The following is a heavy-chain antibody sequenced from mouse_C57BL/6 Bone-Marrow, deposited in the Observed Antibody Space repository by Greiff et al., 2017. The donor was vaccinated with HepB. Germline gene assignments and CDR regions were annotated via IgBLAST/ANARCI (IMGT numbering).Heavy chain of an antibody. CDR2: IDPETGGT. CDR1: GYTFTDYE. CDR3: TSLYYGYDDYAMDY. D-gene: IGHD2-2*01. J-gene: IGHJ4*01. Sequence: VQLQQSGAELVRPGASVTLSCKASGYTFTDYEMHWVKQTPVHGLEWIGAIDPETGGTAYNQKFKGKAILTADKSSSTAYMELRSLTSEDSAVYYCTSLYYGYDDYAMDYWGQGTSVTVSS. V-gene: IGHV1-15*01.